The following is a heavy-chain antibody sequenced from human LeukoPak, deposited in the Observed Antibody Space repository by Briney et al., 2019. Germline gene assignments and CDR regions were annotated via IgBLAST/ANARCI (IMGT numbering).Heavy chain of an antibody. CDR3: ARNPYYYDTSGHFDY. Sequence: GGSLRLSCAASGFTFSSYSMNWVRQAPRKGLGWVSSISSSGHYIYYADSVKGRFTISRDKEKNSLVLQMNSLRAEDMAVYYCARNPYYYDTSGHFDYWGQGTLVTVSS. V-gene: IGHV3-21*01. D-gene: IGHD3-22*01. CDR2: ISSSGHYI. J-gene: IGHJ4*02. CDR1: GFTFSSYS.